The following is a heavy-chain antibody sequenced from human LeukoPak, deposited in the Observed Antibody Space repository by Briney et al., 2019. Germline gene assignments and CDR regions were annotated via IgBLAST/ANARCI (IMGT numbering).Heavy chain of an antibody. CDR2: LYYTGST. J-gene: IGHJ4*02. V-gene: IGHV4-59*08. CDR1: GGSISSLY. D-gene: IGHD6-6*01. CDR3: ARHRAYSSSSPFDY. Sequence: SETLSLTCSVSGGSISSLYWSWIRQPPATGLEWIGYLYYTGSTNYNPSLKSRVTMFVDMSKNQFSLRLSSVTAADTAVYYCARHRAYSSSSPFDYWGQGTLVTVSS.